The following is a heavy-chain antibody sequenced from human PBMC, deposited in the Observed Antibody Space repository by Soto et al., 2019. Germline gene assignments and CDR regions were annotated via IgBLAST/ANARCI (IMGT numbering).Heavy chain of an antibody. Sequence: QVHLVQSGAEVKKPGASVKVSCKGSGYTFTSYGITWVRQAPGQGLEWMGWISAHNGNTDYAQKLQGRVTVTRDTSTSRAYMELRSLSSDDTAVYYCARGRYGDYWGQGALVTVSS. D-gene: IGHD1-1*01. V-gene: IGHV1-18*01. CDR1: GYTFTSYG. CDR2: ISAHNGNT. J-gene: IGHJ4*02. CDR3: ARGRYGDY.